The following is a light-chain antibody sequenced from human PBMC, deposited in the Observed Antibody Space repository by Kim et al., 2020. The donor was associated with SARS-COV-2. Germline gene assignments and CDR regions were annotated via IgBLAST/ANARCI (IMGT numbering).Light chain of an antibody. J-gene: IGKJ1*01. V-gene: IGKV3-20*01. Sequence: EIVLTQSPGTLSLSPGESATLSCRASQSVSSSSLAWYQQTPGQAPRLLIYGASSRATGIPDRFSGSGSGTDFTLTISRLEPEDFAVYYCQQYGSSPPWTFGQGTKVDIK. CDR3: QQYGSSPPWT. CDR1: QSVSSSS. CDR2: GAS.